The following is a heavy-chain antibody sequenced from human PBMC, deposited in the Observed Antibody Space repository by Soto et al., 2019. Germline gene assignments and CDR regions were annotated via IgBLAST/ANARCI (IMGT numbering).Heavy chain of an antibody. Sequence: ASVKVSCKVSGYTLTELSMHWVRQAPGKGVEWMGGFDPEDGETIYAQKFQGRVTMTEDTSTDTAYMELSSLGSEDTAVYYCAAIIRGFPGGSSWYSNWFDPWSQGTLVTVSS. D-gene: IGHD6-13*01. CDR2: FDPEDGET. J-gene: IGHJ5*02. CDR1: GYTLTELS. CDR3: AAIIRGFPGGSSWYSNWFDP. V-gene: IGHV1-24*01.